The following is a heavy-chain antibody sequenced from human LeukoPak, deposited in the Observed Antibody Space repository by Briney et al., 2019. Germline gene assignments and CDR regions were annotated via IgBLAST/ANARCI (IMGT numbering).Heavy chain of an antibody. Sequence: GGSLRLSCAASGFTISNYWMSWVRQAPGKGLEWVSSISSSSTYKYYADSVKGRFTISRDNAKDSLYLQMNSLRAEDTAVYYCARDSDYGDYYFDYWGQGTLVTVSS. J-gene: IGHJ4*02. CDR2: ISSSSTYK. D-gene: IGHD4-17*01. CDR3: ARDSDYGDYYFDY. CDR1: GFTISNYW. V-gene: IGHV3-21*01.